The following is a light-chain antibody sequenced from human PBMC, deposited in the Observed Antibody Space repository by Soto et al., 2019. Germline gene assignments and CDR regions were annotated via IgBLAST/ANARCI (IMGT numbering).Light chain of an antibody. Sequence: EIVLTQSPATLSLSPGERASLSCRASQSISSHLAWYQQKPGQAPRLLMYETSNRATGIPARFSGSGSGTDFTLTISSLEPEDFAVYYCQQRSNWPLTFGGGTKVEIK. V-gene: IGKV3-11*01. CDR1: QSISSH. CDR3: QQRSNWPLT. CDR2: ETS. J-gene: IGKJ4*01.